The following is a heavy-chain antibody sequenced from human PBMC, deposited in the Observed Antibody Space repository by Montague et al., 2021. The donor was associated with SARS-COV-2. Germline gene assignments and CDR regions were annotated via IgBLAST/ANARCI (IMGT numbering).Heavy chain of an antibody. V-gene: IGHV3-21*01. J-gene: IGHJ5*02. CDR1: GFTFSTYS. D-gene: IGHD3-10*01. Sequence: SLRLSCAASGFTFSTYSLSWVRQAPGRGLEWVAPISGSGSHIYYADSVKGRFTIFRDDAKNSLYLQMNNLRAEDRAVYYCARDAHGSGSSSHFDPWGQGTLVTVSS. CDR3: ARDAHGSGSSSHFDP. CDR2: ISGSGSHI.